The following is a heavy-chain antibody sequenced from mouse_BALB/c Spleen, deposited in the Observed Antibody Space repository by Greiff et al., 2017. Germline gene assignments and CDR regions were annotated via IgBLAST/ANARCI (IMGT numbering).Heavy chain of an antibody. CDR1: GYTFSSYW. Sequence: QVQLQQSGAELMKPGASVKISCKATGYTFSSYWIEWVKQRPGHGLEWIGEILPGSGSTNYNEKFKGKATFTADTSSNTAYMQLSSLTSEDSAVYYCARSRGNYDWYFDVWGAGTTVTVSS. CDR2: ILPGSGST. CDR3: ARSRGNYDWYFDV. V-gene: IGHV1-9*01. D-gene: IGHD2-1*01. J-gene: IGHJ1*01.